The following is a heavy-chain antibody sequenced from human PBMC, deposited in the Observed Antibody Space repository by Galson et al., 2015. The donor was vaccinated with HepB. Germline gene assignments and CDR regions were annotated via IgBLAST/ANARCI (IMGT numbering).Heavy chain of an antibody. CDR1: GFYFGGYG. V-gene: IGHV3-33*01. Sequence: SLRLSCAASGFYFGGYGMHWLRQAPGNGPEWVAVIGHDGTYQKYGDSVNGRFTISRDNSENTLVLHMNSLRGEDTAVYYCAGDLGAGKYFDHWGQGILSPSPQ. J-gene: IGHJ4*02. CDR2: IGHDGTYQ. CDR3: AGDLGAGKYFDH. D-gene: IGHD3-10*01.